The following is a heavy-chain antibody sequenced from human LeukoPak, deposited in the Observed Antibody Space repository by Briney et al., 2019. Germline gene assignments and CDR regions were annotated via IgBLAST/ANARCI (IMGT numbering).Heavy chain of an antibody. J-gene: IGHJ6*02. CDR3: ARDSSPSYYYNGMDV. CDR1: GFTFSNYW. V-gene: IGHV3-7*03. D-gene: IGHD6-19*01. Sequence: GGSLRLSCAASGFTFSNYWMTWVRQAPGKGLEWVANIKQDGSQKYYVDSVKGRFTLSRDNAKNSVYLQMNSLRAEDTAVYYCARDSSPSYYYNGMDVWGQGTTVTVSS. CDR2: IKQDGSQK.